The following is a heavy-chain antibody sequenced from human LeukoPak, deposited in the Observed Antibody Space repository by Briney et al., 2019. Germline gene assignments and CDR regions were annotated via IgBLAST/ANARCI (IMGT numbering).Heavy chain of an antibody. CDR1: GGSISSSSYY. Sequence: SETLSLTCTVSGGSISSSSYYWGWIRQPPGKGLEWIGSIYYSGSTNYNPSLKRRVTMSVDTSKNQLSLKLSSVTAADTAVYYCARVVSGYSSGSYYYYYYMDVWGKGTTVTVSS. CDR2: IYYSGST. J-gene: IGHJ6*03. CDR3: ARVVSGYSSGSYYYYYYMDV. D-gene: IGHD6-19*01. V-gene: IGHV4-39*01.